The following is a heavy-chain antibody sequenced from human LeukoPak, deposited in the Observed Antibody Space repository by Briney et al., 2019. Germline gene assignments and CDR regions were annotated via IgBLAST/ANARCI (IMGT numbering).Heavy chain of an antibody. J-gene: IGHJ6*03. V-gene: IGHV1-69*13. D-gene: IGHD1-14*01. Sequence: ASVKVSCKTSEGTFGSFAIAWLRQAPGQGLEWMGGIIPIFATTNYAQEFQGRVSITADEFTSTVYMELTSLRSDDTGVYYCARGPPLTYDHTPEGYYHYYMDVWGKGTTIIISS. CDR2: IIPIFATT. CDR1: EGTFGSFA. CDR3: ARGPPLTYDHTPEGYYHYYMDV.